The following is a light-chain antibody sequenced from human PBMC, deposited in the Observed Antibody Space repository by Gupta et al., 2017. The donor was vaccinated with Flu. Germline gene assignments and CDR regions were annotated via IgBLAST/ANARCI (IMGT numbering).Light chain of an antibody. CDR2: AAS. J-gene: IGKJ1*01. CDR1: QSISSY. CDR3: QQSYRTPLT. V-gene: IGKV1-39*01. Sequence: DIQMTQSPSSLSASVGDRVTITCRASQSISSYLNWYQQKPGKAPKLLIYAASSLQSGVPSRFSGSASGTDITLTISMLQPEDFATYYCQQSYRTPLTFGQGTKVEIK.